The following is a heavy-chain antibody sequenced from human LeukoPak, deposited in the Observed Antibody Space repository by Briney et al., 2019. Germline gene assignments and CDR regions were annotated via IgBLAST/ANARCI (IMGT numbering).Heavy chain of an antibody. Sequence: PGRSLRLSCAASGFTFSSYGMHWVRQAPGKGLEWVAVISYDGSNKYYADSVKGRFTISRDNSKNTLYLRMNSLRAEDTAVYYCAGGPTPAFDIWGQGTMVTVSS. J-gene: IGHJ3*02. V-gene: IGHV3-30*03. CDR1: GFTFSSYG. CDR3: AGGPTPAFDI. CDR2: ISYDGSNK.